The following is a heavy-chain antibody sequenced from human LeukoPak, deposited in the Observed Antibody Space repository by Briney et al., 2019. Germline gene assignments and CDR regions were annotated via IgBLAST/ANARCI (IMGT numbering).Heavy chain of an antibody. V-gene: IGHV1-46*01. CDR1: GYTFTSYD. J-gene: IGHJ4*02. CDR3: AKDRPLLNSGQGGGHFDY. CDR2: INPSGGST. Sequence: GASVKVSCKASGYTFTSYDINWVRQATGQGLEWMGIINPSGGSTSYAQKFQGRVTMTRDTSTSTVYMELSSLRSEDTAVYYCAKDRPLLNSGQGGGHFDYWGQGTRVTVSS. D-gene: IGHD1-26*01.